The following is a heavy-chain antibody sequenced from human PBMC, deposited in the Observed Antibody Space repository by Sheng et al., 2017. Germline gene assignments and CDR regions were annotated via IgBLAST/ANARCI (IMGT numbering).Heavy chain of an antibody. D-gene: IGHD3-10*01. CDR1: GGTFSSYT. J-gene: IGHJ4*02. CDR2: IIPILGIA. CDR3: AGAAGEYYFDY. Sequence: QVQLVQSGAEVKKPGSSVKVSCKASGGTFSSYTISWVRQAPGQGLEWMGRIIPILGIANYAQKFQGRVTITADKSTSTAYMELSSLRSEDTAVYYCAGAAGEYYFDYWGQGTLVTVSS. V-gene: IGHV1-69*02.